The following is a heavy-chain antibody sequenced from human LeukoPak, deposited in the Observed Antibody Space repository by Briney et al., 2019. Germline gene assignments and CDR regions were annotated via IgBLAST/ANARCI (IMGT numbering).Heavy chain of an antibody. D-gene: IGHD2-2*01. CDR1: GFIFSSYE. J-gene: IGHJ4*02. CDR3: AKGQVVPATILDY. V-gene: IGHV3-48*03. CDR2: ISSSGTTI. Sequence: PGGSLRLSCAASGFIFSSYEMHWVRQAPGKGLEWVSYISSSGTTIYYADSVKGRFTISRDNAKNSLYLQMNSLRAGDTALYHCAKGQVVPATILDYWGQGTLVTVSS.